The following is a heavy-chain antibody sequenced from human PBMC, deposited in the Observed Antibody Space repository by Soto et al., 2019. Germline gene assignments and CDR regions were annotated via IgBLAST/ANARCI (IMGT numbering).Heavy chain of an antibody. V-gene: IGHV4-39*01. D-gene: IGHD2-15*01. CDR2: IYYSGST. CDR1: GGSISSSSYY. J-gene: IGHJ4*02. Sequence: QLQLQESGPGLVKPSETLSLTCTVSGGSISSSSYYWGWIRQPPGKGLGWIGSIYYSGSTSYNPSLESRVTISVDTSKNQFSLKLSSVTAADTAVYYCARHTPAISISDHWGQGTLVTVSS. CDR3: ARHTPAISISDH.